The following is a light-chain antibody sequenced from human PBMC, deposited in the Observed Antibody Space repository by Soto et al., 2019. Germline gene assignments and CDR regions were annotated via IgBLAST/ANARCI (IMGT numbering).Light chain of an antibody. CDR1: SSDIGAYDY. Sequence: QSALTQPASVSGSPGQSITIPCSGTSSDIGAYDYVSWYQQHPGKVPKLVIYEVTNRPSGVSNRFSGSKSGNRASLTISGLRTEDEADYYCSSYTTTSTLVFGTGTKVTVL. J-gene: IGLJ1*01. CDR3: SSYTTTSTLV. CDR2: EVT. V-gene: IGLV2-14*01.